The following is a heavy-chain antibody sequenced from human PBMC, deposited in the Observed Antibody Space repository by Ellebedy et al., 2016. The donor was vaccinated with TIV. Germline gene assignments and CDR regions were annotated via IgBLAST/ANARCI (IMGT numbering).Heavy chain of an antibody. CDR1: GFIFSTYT. D-gene: IGHD2/OR15-2a*01. Sequence: GESLKISCAASGFIFSTYTMNWIRQVPGKGLEWLSYISTSGSTMYYADSVKGRFTISRDNAKKSLYLQMNSLRAEDTAVFYCARLNRDWYFDLWGRGTLVTVSS. CDR2: ISTSGSTM. CDR3: ARLNRDWYFDL. J-gene: IGHJ2*01. V-gene: IGHV3-48*04.